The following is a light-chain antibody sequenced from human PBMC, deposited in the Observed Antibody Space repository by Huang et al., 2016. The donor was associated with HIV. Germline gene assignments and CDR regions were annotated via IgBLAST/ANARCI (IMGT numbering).Light chain of an antibody. V-gene: IGKV3-15*01. CDR1: QNVRSS. Sequence: EIVLTQSPAILSVSPGERATLSCRASQNVRSSFAWYQQRPGQPPRPLISGASTRATGIPARFSGSGSGTEFTLTISSRQSEDFAVYYCQQYENWPPEYTFGQGTKLEL. J-gene: IGKJ2*01. CDR3: QQYENWPPEYT. CDR2: GAS.